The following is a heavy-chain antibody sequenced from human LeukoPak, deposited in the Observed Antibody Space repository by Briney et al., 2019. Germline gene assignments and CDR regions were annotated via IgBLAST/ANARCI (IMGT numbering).Heavy chain of an antibody. CDR3: TRAPNYCSSTSCYHYYMDV. V-gene: IGHV3-73*01. J-gene: IGHJ6*03. CDR2: IRSKANSYAT. CDR1: GFTFSGSA. D-gene: IGHD2-2*01. Sequence: GGSLRLSCAASGFTFSGSAMHWVRQASGKGLEWVGRIRSKANSYATAYAASVKGRFTISRDDSKNTAYLQMNSLKTEDTAVYYCTRAPNYCSSTSCYHYYMDVWGKGTTVTISS.